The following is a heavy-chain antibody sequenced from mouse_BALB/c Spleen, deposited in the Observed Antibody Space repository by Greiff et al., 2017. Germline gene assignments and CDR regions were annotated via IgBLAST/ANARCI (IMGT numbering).Heavy chain of an antibody. CDR3: TYGNYACAMDY. CDR2: IYPGNSDT. V-gene: IGHV1-5*01. CDR1: GYSFTSYW. D-gene: IGHD2-10*02. Sequence: EVQLQQSGTVLARPGASVKMSCKASGYSFTSYWMHWVKQRPGQGLEWIGAIYPGNSDTSYNQKFKGKAKLTAVTSASTAYMELSSLTNEDSAVYYCTYGNYACAMDYWGQGTSVTVSS. J-gene: IGHJ4*01.